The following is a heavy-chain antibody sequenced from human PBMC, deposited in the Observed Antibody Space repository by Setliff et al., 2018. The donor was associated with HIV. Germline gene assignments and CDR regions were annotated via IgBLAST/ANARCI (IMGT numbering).Heavy chain of an antibody. CDR1: GGSISSSSSF. CDR3: ARARTPYYYDSSAYYFNYYYMDV. D-gene: IGHD3-22*01. Sequence: PSETLSLTCTVSGGSISSSSSFWGWIRQPPGKGLEWIGSIYYSGSTYYNPSLQSRVTISVDTSKNQFSLKLSSVTAADTAVYYCARARTPYYYDSSAYYFNYYYMDVWGKGTTVTVSS. J-gene: IGHJ6*03. V-gene: IGHV4-39*07. CDR2: IYYSGST.